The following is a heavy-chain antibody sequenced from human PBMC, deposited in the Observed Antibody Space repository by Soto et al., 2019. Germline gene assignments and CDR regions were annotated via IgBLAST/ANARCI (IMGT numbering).Heavy chain of an antibody. V-gene: IGHV4-30-2*02. CDR2: IYLSGST. Sequence: PSETLSLTCAVSGGSISSGGYFWSWIRQPPGKGLVWIGYIYLSGSTNYNPSLRSRVTVSVYTSKNQFSLELTSVTAADTGMYYCTGRPRATSPFDSWGQGTLVTVSS. J-gene: IGHJ4*02. CDR3: TGRPRATSPFDS. CDR1: GGSISSGGYF.